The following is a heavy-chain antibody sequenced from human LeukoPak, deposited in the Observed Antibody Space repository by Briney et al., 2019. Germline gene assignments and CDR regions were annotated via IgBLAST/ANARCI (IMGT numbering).Heavy chain of an antibody. CDR3: ARDNYYGSGSYYIPSYYYYGMDV. CDR1: GFTVSSNY. Sequence: VGSLRLSCAASGFTVSSNYMSWVRQAPGKGLEWVSVIYSGGSTYYADSVKGRFTISRDNSKNTLYLQMNSLRAEDTAVYYCARDNYYGSGSYYIPSYYYYGMDVWGQGTTVTVSS. V-gene: IGHV3-66*02. D-gene: IGHD3-10*01. CDR2: IYSGGST. J-gene: IGHJ6*02.